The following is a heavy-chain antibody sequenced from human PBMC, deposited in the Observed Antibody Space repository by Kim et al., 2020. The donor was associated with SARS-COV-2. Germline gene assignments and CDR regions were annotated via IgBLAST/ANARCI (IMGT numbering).Heavy chain of an antibody. D-gene: IGHD5-12*01. CDR3: TTFEVTTTYYFDY. V-gene: IGHV3-15*01. CDR2: IKTKTGGGTT. Sequence: GGSLRLSCAASGFTFSNAWVSWVRQAPGKGLEWVGLIKTKTGGGTTDYAAPVKGRFTISRDDSKNTVYLQMNSLKTEDTAVYYCTTFEVTTTYYFDYWGQRTLVTVSS. CDR1: GFTFSNAW. J-gene: IGHJ4*02.